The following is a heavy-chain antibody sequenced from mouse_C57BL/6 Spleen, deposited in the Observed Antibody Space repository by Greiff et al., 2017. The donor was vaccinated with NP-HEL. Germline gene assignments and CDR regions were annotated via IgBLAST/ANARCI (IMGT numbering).Heavy chain of an antibody. V-gene: IGHV1-55*01. CDR3: ARGYGPSRRYFDV. CDR1: GYTFTSYW. D-gene: IGHD1-1*02. Sequence: VQLQQPGAELVKPGASVKMSCKASGYTFTSYWITWVKQRPGQGLEWIGDIYPGSGSTNYNEKFKSKATLTVDTSSSTAYMQLSSLTSEDSAVYYCARGYGPSRRYFDVWGTGTTVTVSS. CDR2: IYPGSGST. J-gene: IGHJ1*03.